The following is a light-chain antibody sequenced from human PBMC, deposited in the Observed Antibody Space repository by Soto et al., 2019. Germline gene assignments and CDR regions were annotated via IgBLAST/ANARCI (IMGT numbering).Light chain of an antibody. CDR2: GAS. CDR3: QQYNNWPPYT. J-gene: IGKJ2*01. Sequence: EIVMTQSPATLSVSPGERATLSCRASQSVSSNLAWYQQKPGQGPRLLIYGASTRATGIPARFSGSGSGTEYTLTISSLQSEDFAVYYCQQYNNWPPYTFAQGTKLEIK. V-gene: IGKV3-15*01. CDR1: QSVSSN.